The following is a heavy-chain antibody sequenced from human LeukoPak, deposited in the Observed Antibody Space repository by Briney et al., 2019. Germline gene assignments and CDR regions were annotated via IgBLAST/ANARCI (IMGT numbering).Heavy chain of an antibody. CDR1: GFTFSNYG. Sequence: PGGSLRLSCVASGFTFSNYGTHWVRQAPGKGLEWVAFIRYDGSNKYYADSVKGRFTISRDNSKNTLYLQMNSLRAEDTAVYYCAKDPGGYDSSGYTFDYWGQGTLVTVSS. D-gene: IGHD3-22*01. J-gene: IGHJ4*02. V-gene: IGHV3-30*02. CDR3: AKDPGGYDSSGYTFDY. CDR2: IRYDGSNK.